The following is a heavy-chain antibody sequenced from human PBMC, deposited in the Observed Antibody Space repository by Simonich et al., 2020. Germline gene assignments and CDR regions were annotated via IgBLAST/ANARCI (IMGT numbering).Heavy chain of an antibody. V-gene: IGHV3-23*01. CDR1: GFTFSRYA. CDR2: ISGNGGRT. J-gene: IGHJ5*02. Sequence: EVQLLESGGGLVQPGGSLRLSCAASGFTFSRYAMSWVRQAQGKGMEGGSAISGNGGRTSYADSVKGRLTISRDNSKNTLYLQMNSLRAEDTAVYYGAKDSSLVGATDWFDPWGQGTLVTVSS. D-gene: IGHD1-26*01. CDR3: AKDSSLVGATDWFDP.